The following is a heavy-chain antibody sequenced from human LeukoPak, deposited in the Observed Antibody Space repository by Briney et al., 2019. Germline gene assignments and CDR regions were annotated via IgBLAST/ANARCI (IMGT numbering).Heavy chain of an antibody. Sequence: PGGSLRLSCAASGFIFKDYWMIWVRQAPGKGLEWVAHINPDGRDTYYVDSVKGRFTISRDNAQNSMYLQMNSLRVEDTAVYYCTSWGDTTAEYFQRWGQGTLVTVSS. CDR1: GFIFKDYW. CDR3: TSWGDTTAEYFQR. J-gene: IGHJ1*01. D-gene: IGHD2-21*02. V-gene: IGHV3-7*01. CDR2: INPDGRDT.